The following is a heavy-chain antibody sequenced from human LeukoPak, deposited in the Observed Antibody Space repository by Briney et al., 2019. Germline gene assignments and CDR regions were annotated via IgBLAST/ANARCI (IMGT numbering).Heavy chain of an antibody. CDR1: GFTFSRYA. J-gene: IGHJ4*02. CDR2: LSNSGGST. V-gene: IGHV3-23*01. Sequence: GGSLRVSCATAGFTFSRYAMSWVRQAPGKGLEWVSGLSNSGGSTYYADSVKGRFTISRDNSKNTLYLQMNSLRAEDTAVYYCAKDGIAGADNSHFDNWGQGTLVTVSS. D-gene: IGHD4-23*01. CDR3: AKDGIAGADNSHFDN.